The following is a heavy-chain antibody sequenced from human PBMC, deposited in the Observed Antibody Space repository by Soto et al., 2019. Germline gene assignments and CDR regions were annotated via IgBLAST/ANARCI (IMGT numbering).Heavy chain of an antibody. J-gene: IGHJ5*02. CDR3: ARLVACSGGSCRFDP. Sequence: QLQLQESGPGLVTPSETLSLTCTVSGGSIRSSSYYWAWIRQPPGKGLEWIGSINYSGTTYYIASLKSRVTISIDTSKNRFSLRLNSVPAADTAVYYCARLVACSGGSCRFDPWGQGTLVTVSS. CDR2: INYSGTT. CDR1: GGSIRSSSYY. V-gene: IGHV4-39*01. D-gene: IGHD2-15*01.